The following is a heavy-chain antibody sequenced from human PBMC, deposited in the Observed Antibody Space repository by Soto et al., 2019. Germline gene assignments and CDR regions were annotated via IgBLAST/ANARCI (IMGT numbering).Heavy chain of an antibody. CDR3: AHSIHTYYYDSSGYYYFDY. CDR2: IYWDDDK. D-gene: IGHD3-22*01. CDR1: GFSLSTSGVG. Sequence: SGPTLVNPTQTLTLTCTFSGFSLSTSGVGVGWIRQPPGKALEWLALIYWDDDKRYSPSLKSRLTITKDTSKNQVVLTMTNMDPVDTATYYCAHSIHTYYYDSSGYYYFDYWGQGTLVTVSS. J-gene: IGHJ4*02. V-gene: IGHV2-5*02.